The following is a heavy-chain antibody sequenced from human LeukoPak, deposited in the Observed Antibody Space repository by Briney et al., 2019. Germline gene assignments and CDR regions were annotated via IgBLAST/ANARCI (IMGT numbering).Heavy chain of an antibody. V-gene: IGHV3-23*01. CDR2: IGIYGVTT. Sequence: GGSLRLSCAAPEFTFSNYAMNWVRQAPGKGLEWVSIIGIYGVTTFHADSVKGRFTISRDNSKNTLYLQMNSLRAEDTAVYYCARGDGLPRRRYFDSWGQGTLVTVSS. D-gene: IGHD3/OR15-3a*01. CDR3: ARGDGLPRRRYFDS. J-gene: IGHJ4*02. CDR1: EFTFSNYA.